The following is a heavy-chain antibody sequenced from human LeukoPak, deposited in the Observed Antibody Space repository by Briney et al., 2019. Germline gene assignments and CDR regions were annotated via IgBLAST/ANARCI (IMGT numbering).Heavy chain of an antibody. CDR2: ILPIFGTA. CDR3: AALDYYGSGRSYDAFDI. Sequence: SVKLSCTASGGTFSSYAISWVRQTPGQGLEWMGGILPIFGTANYAQTFQGRVTITADKSTSTAYMELSSLRSEDTAVYYCAALDYYGSGRSYDAFDIWGQGTMVTVSS. D-gene: IGHD3-10*01. V-gene: IGHV1-69*06. J-gene: IGHJ3*02. CDR1: GGTFSSYA.